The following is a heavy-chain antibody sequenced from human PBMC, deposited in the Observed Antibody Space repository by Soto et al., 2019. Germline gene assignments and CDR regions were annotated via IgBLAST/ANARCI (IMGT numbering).Heavy chain of an antibody. CDR3: AGGVMVRRGDAWFDT. D-gene: IGHD3-10*01. CDR2: IVPLFGTT. Sequence: QVQLEQSGAEVKKPGSSVKVSCKASEGTFNTHAISWVRQAPEEGLEWMGGIVPLFGTTNFAQKFQGRVSISADKATNTVSMELISLRIEDTAMYYCAGGVMVRRGDAWFDTWGQGTLVIVSS. J-gene: IGHJ5*01. V-gene: IGHV1-69*06. CDR1: EGTFNTHA.